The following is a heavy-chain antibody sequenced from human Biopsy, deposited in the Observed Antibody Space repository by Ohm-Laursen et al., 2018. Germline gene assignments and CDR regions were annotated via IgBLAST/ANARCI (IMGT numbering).Heavy chain of an antibody. CDR2: VDWVDYK. J-gene: IGHJ6*02. V-gene: IGHV2-70*04. CDR3: ARTPILIVSAGLVYRHRRHLQGMDV. Sequence: TQTLTLTSSFSGFSLSSRRMRVSWIRQAPGKALEWLARVDWVDYKDYSASLQTKLSISKDTSNDQKVLTVNNVDPADTATYYCARTPILIVSAGLVYRHRRHLQGMDVWGQGIAVTVS. CDR1: GFSLSSRRMR. D-gene: IGHD6-13*01.